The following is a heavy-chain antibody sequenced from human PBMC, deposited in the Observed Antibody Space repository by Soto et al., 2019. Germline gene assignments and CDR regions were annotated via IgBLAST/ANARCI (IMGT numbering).Heavy chain of an antibody. J-gene: IGHJ1*01. D-gene: IGHD3-10*01. CDR1: GYTLNEVA. CDR2: FEPDEAET. Sequence: ASVKVSCKVSGYTLNEVAMHWVRQAPGKGLEWLGGFEPDEAETIYAQHFQGRVTMTEDTSTDTAYMELSSLRSEDTAVYYCATASGHWGQGTLVPVSS. CDR3: ATASGH. V-gene: IGHV1-24*01.